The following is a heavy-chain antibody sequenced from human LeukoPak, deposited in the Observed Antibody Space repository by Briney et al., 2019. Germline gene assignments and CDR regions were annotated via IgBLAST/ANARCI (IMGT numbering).Heavy chain of an antibody. V-gene: IGHV4-4*02. Sequence: PSETLSLTCAVSGGSISSSNWWSWVRQPPGKGLEWIGEIYHSGSTNYNPSLKSRVTISVDKSKNQFSLKLSSVTAADTAVYYCARAGDCSGGSCYRRPNWFDPWGQGTLVTVSS. J-gene: IGHJ5*02. CDR2: IYHSGST. D-gene: IGHD2-15*01. CDR3: ARAGDCSGGSCYRRPNWFDP. CDR1: GGSISSSNW.